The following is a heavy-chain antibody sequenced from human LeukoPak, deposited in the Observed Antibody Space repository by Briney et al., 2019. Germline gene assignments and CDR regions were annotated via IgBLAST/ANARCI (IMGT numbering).Heavy chain of an antibody. J-gene: IGHJ5*02. CDR1: GYTFNAYY. CDR3: ARAREVTGLTP. D-gene: IGHD3-9*01. CDR2: INPNSGDT. Sequence: GASVKVSCKASGYTFNAYYLHWVRQAPGQGLEWMAWINPNSGDTNYAQKFQGRVTVTRDTSISTVYMELSRLRYDDTAIYYCARAREVTGLTPWGQGTLVTVSS. V-gene: IGHV1-2*02.